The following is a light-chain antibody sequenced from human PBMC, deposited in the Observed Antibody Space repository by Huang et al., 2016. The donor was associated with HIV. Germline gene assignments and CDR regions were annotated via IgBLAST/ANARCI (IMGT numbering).Light chain of an antibody. J-gene: IGKJ1*01. CDR1: QSVSSSY. CDR3: QQYGSSPGT. V-gene: IGKV3-20*01. CDR2: GAS. Sequence: EIVLTQSPGTLSLSPGGRATLSCRASQSVSSSYLAWYQQKPGQAPRLFIYGASSRATGIPDRFSGSGSGTDFTLTIRRLEPEDFAVYYCQQYGSSPGTFGQGTKVEIK.